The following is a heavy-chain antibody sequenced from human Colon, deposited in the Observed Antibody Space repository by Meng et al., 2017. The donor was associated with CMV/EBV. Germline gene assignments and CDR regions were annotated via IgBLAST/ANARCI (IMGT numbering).Heavy chain of an antibody. CDR2: VYDSGST. V-gene: IGHV4-59*01. CDR3: ARGVSNYNY. Sequence: SETLSFTCNVSGDSITGYYWTWIRQPPGKGLEWIGYVYDSGSTNYNPSLKSRLSISVDTSKNQFSLKLTSVTAADTAVYYCARGVSNYNYWGQGTLVTVSS. J-gene: IGHJ4*02. D-gene: IGHD4-11*01. CDR1: GDSITGYY.